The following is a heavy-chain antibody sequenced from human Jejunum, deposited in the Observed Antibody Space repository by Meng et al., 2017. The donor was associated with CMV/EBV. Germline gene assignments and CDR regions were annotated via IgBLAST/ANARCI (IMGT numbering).Heavy chain of an antibody. CDR3: ARGDDTAGYSHPNWYFDL. D-gene: IGHD2-15*01. CDR1: TNYW. Sequence: TNYWMHWVRQAPGKGLEWVANINEDGSKKYFVDSVKGRFTISRDNAKTSLFLQMNSLRAEDTAVYFCARGDDTAGYSHPNWYFDLWGRGTLVTVSS. CDR2: INEDGSKK. V-gene: IGHV3-7*01. J-gene: IGHJ2*01.